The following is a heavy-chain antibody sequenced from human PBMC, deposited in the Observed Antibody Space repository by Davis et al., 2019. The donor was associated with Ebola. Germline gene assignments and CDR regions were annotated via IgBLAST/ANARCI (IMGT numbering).Heavy chain of an antibody. CDR2: IYYSGST. CDR1: GDSISSSSYY. Sequence: PSETLSLTCTVSGDSISSSSYYWGWIRQPPGKGLEWIGNIYYSGSTYYNRVTISVDTSKNQFSLKLKSVTAADTAIYFCARAGTILTNWGRGALVTVSS. J-gene: IGHJ4*02. CDR3: ARAGTILTN. D-gene: IGHD3-10*01. V-gene: IGHV4-39*07.